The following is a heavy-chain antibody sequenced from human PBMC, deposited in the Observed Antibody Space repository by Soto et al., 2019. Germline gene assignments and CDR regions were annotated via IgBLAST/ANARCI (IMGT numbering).Heavy chain of an antibody. CDR2: IDWDDDK. V-gene: IGHV2-70*01. J-gene: IGHJ6*02. CDR3: ARIRGTRFSYYDILTYDMDV. D-gene: IGHD3-9*01. Sequence: ASGPTLVNPTQTLTLTCTFSGFSLSTHGMCVSWIRQPPGKALEWLALIDWDDDKYYNTSLKTRLTISKDTSKNQVVLTMATMDPVDKGKYYCARIRGTRFSYYDILTYDMDVWAQGTTVPVSS. CDR1: GFSLSTHGMC.